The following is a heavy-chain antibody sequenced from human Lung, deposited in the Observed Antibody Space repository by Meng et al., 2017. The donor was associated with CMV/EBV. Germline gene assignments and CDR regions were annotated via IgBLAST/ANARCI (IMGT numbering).Heavy chain of an antibody. Sequence: GGSLRLXXAASGFTFSSYGMHWVRQAPGKELEWVAFIRYDGSNKYYADSVKGRFTISRDISKNTLYLQMNSLRAEDTAVYYCAKGGDYDSSGDYWGQGTLVTVSS. V-gene: IGHV3-30*02. D-gene: IGHD3-22*01. CDR3: AKGGDYDSSGDY. CDR1: GFTFSSYG. J-gene: IGHJ4*02. CDR2: IRYDGSNK.